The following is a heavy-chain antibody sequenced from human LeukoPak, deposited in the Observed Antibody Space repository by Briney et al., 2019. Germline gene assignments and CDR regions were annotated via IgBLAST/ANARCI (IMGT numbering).Heavy chain of an antibody. J-gene: IGHJ6*02. CDR2: IYYSGST. D-gene: IGHD2-2*01. V-gene: IGHV4-30-4*01. CDR1: GGSISSGDYY. Sequence: SETLSLTCTVSGGSISSGDYYWSWIRQPPGKGLEWIGYIYYSGSTYYNPSLKSRVTISVDTSKNQFSLKLSSVTAADMAVYYCARERRCSSTSCYEGYYYYYGMDVWGQGTTVTVSS. CDR3: ARERRCSSTSCYEGYYYYYGMDV.